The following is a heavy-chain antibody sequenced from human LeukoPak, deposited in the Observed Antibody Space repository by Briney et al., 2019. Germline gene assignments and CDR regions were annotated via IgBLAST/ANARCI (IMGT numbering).Heavy chain of an antibody. D-gene: IGHD6-19*01. J-gene: IGHJ4*02. Sequence: PGGSLRLSCAASGFTFSSYWMHWVRQAPGKGLVWVSRINSDGSSTSYADSVKGRSTISRDNSKNSLYLQMNSLRTDDTALYYCAKDVTPIAVAGTVMDYWGQGTLVTVSS. CDR1: GFTFSSYW. CDR3: AKDVTPIAVAGTVMDY. CDR2: INSDGSST. V-gene: IGHV3-74*01.